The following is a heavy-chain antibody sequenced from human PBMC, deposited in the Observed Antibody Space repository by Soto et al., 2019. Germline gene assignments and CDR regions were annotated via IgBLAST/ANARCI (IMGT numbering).Heavy chain of an antibody. CDR2: TYYRSKWYN. Sequence: PSHTLALTCAISGDSVSSNSSAWTWIRQSPSRGLEWLGRTYYRSKWYNDYAVSVKSRITINPDTSKNQFSLQLNSVTHEDTAVYYCARAGRSWYFYYYYYLDVWGKGTTVTVSS. J-gene: IGHJ6*03. CDR1: GDSVSSNSSA. CDR3: ARAGRSWYFYYYYYLDV. V-gene: IGHV6-1*01. D-gene: IGHD6-13*01.